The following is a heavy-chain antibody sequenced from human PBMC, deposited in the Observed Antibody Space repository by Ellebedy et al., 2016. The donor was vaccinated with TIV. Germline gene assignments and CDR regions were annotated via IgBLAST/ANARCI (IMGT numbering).Heavy chain of an antibody. J-gene: IGHJ5*02. CDR2: IKSDGSST. CDR1: GFTFSSYW. V-gene: IGHV3-74*01. Sequence: GESLKISCAASGFTFSSYWMHWVRQAPGKGLVWVSRIKSDGSSTSYADSVKGRFTLSRDNAKNTLYLQMNSLRAEDTAVYYCARGYEPNSACYKGNWFDPWGQGTLVTVSS. CDR3: ARGYEPNSACYKGNWFDP. D-gene: IGHD1-1*01.